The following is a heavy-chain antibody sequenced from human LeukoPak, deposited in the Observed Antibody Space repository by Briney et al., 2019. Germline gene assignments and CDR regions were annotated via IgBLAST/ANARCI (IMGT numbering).Heavy chain of an antibody. J-gene: IGHJ5*02. CDR2: MNPNSGNT. D-gene: IGHD3-10*01. CDR1: GYTFTSYD. Sequence: PWASVKVSCKASGYTFTSYDINWVRQATGQGLGWMGWMNPNSGNTGYAQKFQGRVTMTRNTSISTAYMELSSLRSEDTAVYYCARVPMVRTQRTGTLDPWGQGTLVTVSS. CDR3: ARVPMVRTQRTGTLDP. V-gene: IGHV1-8*01.